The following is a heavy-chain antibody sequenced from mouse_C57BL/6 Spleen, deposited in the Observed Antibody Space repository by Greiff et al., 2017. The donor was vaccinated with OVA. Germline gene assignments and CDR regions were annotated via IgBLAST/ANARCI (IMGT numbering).Heavy chain of an antibody. D-gene: IGHD2-2*01. Sequence: QVQLQQPGAELVMPGASVKLSCKASGYTFPSYWMHWVKQRPGQGLEWIGEIDPSDSYTNYNQKFKGKSTLTVDKSSSTAYMQLSSLTSEDSAVYYCARRFYYGYDYAMDYWGQGTSVTVSS. J-gene: IGHJ4*01. V-gene: IGHV1-69*01. CDR2: IDPSDSYT. CDR1: GYTFPSYW. CDR3: ARRFYYGYDYAMDY.